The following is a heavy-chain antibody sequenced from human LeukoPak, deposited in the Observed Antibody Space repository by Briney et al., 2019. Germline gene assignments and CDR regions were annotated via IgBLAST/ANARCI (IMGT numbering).Heavy chain of an antibody. D-gene: IGHD5-18*01. J-gene: IGHJ6*03. Sequence: GGSLRLSCAASGFTFNSYWMTWVRQAPGKGLEWVASIKEDGSEKYYVDSVKGRFTISRDNAKNSLYLQMNSLRAEDTAVYYCAKDRGYGYYMDVWGKGTTVTVSS. CDR2: IKEDGSEK. CDR1: GFTFNSYW. V-gene: IGHV3-7*01. CDR3: AKDRGYGYYMDV.